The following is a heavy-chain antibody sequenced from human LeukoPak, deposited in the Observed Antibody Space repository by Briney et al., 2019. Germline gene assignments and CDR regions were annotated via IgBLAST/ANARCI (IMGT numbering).Heavy chain of an antibody. CDR3: ARESARRYCSGGSCPSDAFDI. Sequence: GGSLRLSCAASGFTFCSYAMHWVRQAPGKGLEWVAVISYDGSNKYYADSVKGRFTISRDNSKNTLYLQMNSLRAEDTAVYYCARESARRYCSGGSCPSDAFDIWGQGTMVTVSS. D-gene: IGHD2-15*01. V-gene: IGHV3-30-3*01. CDR1: GFTFCSYA. J-gene: IGHJ3*02. CDR2: ISYDGSNK.